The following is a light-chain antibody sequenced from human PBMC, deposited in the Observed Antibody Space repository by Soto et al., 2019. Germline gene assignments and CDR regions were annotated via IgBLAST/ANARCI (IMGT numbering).Light chain of an antibody. V-gene: IGKV1-5*03. CDR1: QSISVW. CDR2: KAS. CDR3: QQDNSYSPT. J-gene: IGKJ1*01. Sequence: DIQMTQSPSTLSASVGDRVTITCRASQSISVWLAWYQQKAGKAPNLLIYKASRLESGVPSRFSGSGSETEFTLTISGLQPGDSATYYCQQDNSYSPTFGQGTRWIS.